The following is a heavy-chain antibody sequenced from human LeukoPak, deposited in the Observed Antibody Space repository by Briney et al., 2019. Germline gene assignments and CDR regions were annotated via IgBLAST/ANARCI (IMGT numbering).Heavy chain of an antibody. CDR3: ARVGGPPADYFDY. CDR2: INHSGST. CDR1: GGSFSGYY. Sequence: SETLSLTCAVYGGSFSGYYWSWIRQPPGKGLEWIGEINHSGSTNYNPSLKSRVTISVDTSKNQFSLKLSSVTAADTAVYYCARVGGPPADYFDYWGQGTLVTVSS. J-gene: IGHJ4*02. D-gene: IGHD1-26*01. V-gene: IGHV4-34*01.